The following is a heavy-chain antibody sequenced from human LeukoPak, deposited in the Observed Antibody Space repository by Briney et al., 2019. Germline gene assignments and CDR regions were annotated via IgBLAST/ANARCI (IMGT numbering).Heavy chain of an antibody. CDR3: ARDQRSLFDV. Sequence: SETLSLTCTVSGGSISSSSYYWGWIRQPPGKGLEWIGSIYYSGSTYYNPSLKSRVTISVDTSKKQFSLKLTSVTAADTAVYYCARDQRSLFDVWGQGSLVTVSS. V-gene: IGHV4-39*07. CDR2: IYYSGST. D-gene: IGHD1-26*01. J-gene: IGHJ4*02. CDR1: GGSISSSSYY.